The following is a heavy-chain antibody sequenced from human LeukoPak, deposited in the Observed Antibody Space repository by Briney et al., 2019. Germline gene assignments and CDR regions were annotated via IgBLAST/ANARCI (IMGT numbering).Heavy chain of an antibody. D-gene: IGHD6-19*01. CDR3: ARALYNHGWFPDYFDY. V-gene: IGHV3-7*01. CDR2: IKTDGYDK. CDR1: GFTLSSYG. J-gene: IGHJ4*02. Sequence: PGGSLRLSCAASGFTLSSYGVHWVRQAPGKGLEWVANIKTDGYDKYYVDSLKGRFTISRDNAENSLYLQMDSLRAEDTAVYYCARALYNHGWFPDYFDYWGQGTLVTVSS.